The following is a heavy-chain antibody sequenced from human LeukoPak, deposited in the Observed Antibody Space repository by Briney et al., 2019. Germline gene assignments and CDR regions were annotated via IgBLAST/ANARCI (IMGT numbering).Heavy chain of an antibody. CDR1: GFTFSNFD. J-gene: IGHJ6*02. Sequence: GGSLRLSCAGSGFTFSNFDMNWVRQAPGKGLDWVSAIRAGGEDTFYADSVKGRFTISRDNSKNMLYLQMNSLRAEDTAVYYCARSIGLTGGGVDVWGQGTTVTVSS. V-gene: IGHV3-23*01. CDR2: IRAGGEDT. CDR3: ARSIGLTGGGVDV. D-gene: IGHD3-9*01.